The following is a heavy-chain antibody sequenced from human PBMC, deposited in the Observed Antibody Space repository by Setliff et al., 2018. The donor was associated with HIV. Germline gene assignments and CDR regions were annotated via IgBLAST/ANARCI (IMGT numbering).Heavy chain of an antibody. Sequence: PGGSLRLSCAASGFTFSSYDMHWVRQATGKGLEWVSAIGTAGDTYYPGSVKGRFTIPRENAKNSLYLQMNSLRAGDTAVYYCARGLGYCSGGSCDHAFDIWGQGTMVTVS. CDR3: ARGLGYCSGGSCDHAFDI. D-gene: IGHD2-15*01. V-gene: IGHV3-13*01. CDR2: IGTAGDT. J-gene: IGHJ3*02. CDR1: GFTFSSYD.